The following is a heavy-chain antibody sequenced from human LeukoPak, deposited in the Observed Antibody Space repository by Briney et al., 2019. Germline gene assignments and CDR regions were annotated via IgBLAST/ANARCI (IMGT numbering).Heavy chain of an antibody. CDR1: GFTLSDYA. CDR3: AKVPWVGTIT. V-gene: IGHV3-23*01. CDR2: ISGSKRHT. J-gene: IGHJ4*02. Sequence: GGSLRLSCAASGFTLSDYAMNWVRQAPGEGREWLSAISGSKRHTFYAGSLKGRFTLTRDNSKNTLYLQMNNLRADDTAIYYCAKVPWVGTITWGQGTLVIVSS. D-gene: IGHD1-26*01.